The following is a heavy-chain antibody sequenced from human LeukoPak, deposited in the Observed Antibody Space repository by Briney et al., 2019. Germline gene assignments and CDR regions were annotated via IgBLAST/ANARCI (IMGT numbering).Heavy chain of an antibody. Sequence: PSETLSLTCTVSGGSIRSSYYYWGWIRQPPGKGLEWIGSIYDSGSTYYNPSLKSRVTISVDTSKNQFSLKLNSVTAADTAVYYCARGILWFGELSSLGYWGQGTLVTVSS. D-gene: IGHD3-10*01. J-gene: IGHJ4*02. V-gene: IGHV4-39*01. CDR1: GGSIRSSYYY. CDR2: IYDSGST. CDR3: ARGILWFGELSSLGY.